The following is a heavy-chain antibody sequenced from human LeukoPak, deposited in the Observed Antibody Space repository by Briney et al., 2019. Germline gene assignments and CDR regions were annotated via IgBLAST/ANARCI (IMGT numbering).Heavy chain of an antibody. CDR3: ASFKYYYDSSGYYRFDY. V-gene: IGHV4-61*01. CDR2: IYYTGST. Sequence: SESLSLTCAVSVGSVSNGRYYWSWIRQPPGKGLECIGYIYYTGSTNSNPSLKSRVTMSVDTSKNQFSLKLTSVTAADTAVYYCASFKYYYDSSGYYRFDYWGQGTLVTVSS. J-gene: IGHJ4*02. CDR1: VGSVSNGRYY. D-gene: IGHD3-22*01.